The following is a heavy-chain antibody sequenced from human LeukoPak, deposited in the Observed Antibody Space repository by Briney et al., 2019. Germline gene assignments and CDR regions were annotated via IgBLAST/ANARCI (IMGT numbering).Heavy chain of an antibody. Sequence: GGSLRLSCAASGFTFDDYGMSWVRQAPGKGLEWVSGINWNGGSTGYADSVKGRFTISRDNAKNSLYLQMNSLRAEDTALYYCARSQLGIEEGYWDFDIWGQGTMVTVSS. V-gene: IGHV3-20*04. CDR1: GFTFDDYG. CDR2: INWNGGST. D-gene: IGHD7-27*01. J-gene: IGHJ3*02. CDR3: ARSQLGIEEGYWDFDI.